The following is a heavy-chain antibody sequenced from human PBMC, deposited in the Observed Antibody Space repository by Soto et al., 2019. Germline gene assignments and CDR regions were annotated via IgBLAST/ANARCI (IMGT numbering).Heavy chain of an antibody. CDR3: ARSITVGAYGMDV. Sequence: QVQLVQSGAEVKKPGASVKVSCKASGYTFTTYAIHWVRQAPGQRLEWSGWVNAGNGDTRYSQKFQGRVTFTRDTSATTAYMELSSLRSEDTAIYYCARSITVGAYGMDVWGQGTTVTVSS. J-gene: IGHJ6*02. D-gene: IGHD1-20*01. CDR2: VNAGNGDT. V-gene: IGHV1-3*01. CDR1: GYTFTTYA.